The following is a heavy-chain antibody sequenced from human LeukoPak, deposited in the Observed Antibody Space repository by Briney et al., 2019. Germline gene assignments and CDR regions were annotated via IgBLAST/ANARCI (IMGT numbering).Heavy chain of an antibody. CDR1: GFTFSNYW. D-gene: IGHD5-24*01. V-gene: IGHV3-74*01. Sequence: GGSLRLSCAASGFTFSNYWMHWVRQAPGKGLIWVSRINSDGSTTTYADSVKGRFTISRDNAKNSLYLQMNSLRAEDTAIYYCTRVGYIDEGIDYWGQGTLVTASS. CDR2: INSDGSTT. J-gene: IGHJ4*02. CDR3: TRVGYIDEGIDY.